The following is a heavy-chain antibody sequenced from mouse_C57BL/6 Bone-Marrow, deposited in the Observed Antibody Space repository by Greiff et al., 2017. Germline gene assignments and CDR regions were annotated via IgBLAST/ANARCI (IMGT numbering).Heavy chain of an antibody. V-gene: IGHV1-64*01. J-gene: IGHJ2*01. CDR2: IHPNSGST. CDR3: ARYYYGLVDY. D-gene: IGHD1-1*01. Sequence: QVQLQQPGAELVKPGASVKLSCKASGYTFTSYWMHWVKQRPGQGLEWIGMIHPNSGSTNYNEKFKNKATLTVDKSSSTAYMQLSSLTSEDAAVYYCARYYYGLVDYWGQGTTLTVSS. CDR1: GYTFTSYW.